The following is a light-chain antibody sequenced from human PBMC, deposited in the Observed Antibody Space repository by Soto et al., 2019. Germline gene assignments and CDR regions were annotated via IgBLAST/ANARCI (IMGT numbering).Light chain of an antibody. J-gene: IGLJ3*02. Sequence: QSVLTQPPSASGTPGQRVTISCSGGSSNLGSRSVHWFQQLPGTAPKLLIYKDTQRPSGVPDRFSGSKSGTAASLAISGLRSDDEADYYCAAWDDSRRAWVFGGGTKLTVL. CDR3: AAWDDSRRAWV. CDR2: KDT. CDR1: SSNLGSRS. V-gene: IGLV1-47*01.